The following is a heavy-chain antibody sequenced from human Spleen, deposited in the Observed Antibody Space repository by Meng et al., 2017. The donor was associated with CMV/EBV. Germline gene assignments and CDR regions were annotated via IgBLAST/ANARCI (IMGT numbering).Heavy chain of an antibody. V-gene: IGHV3-48*03. J-gene: IGHJ4*02. CDR2: ISSSGSTI. CDR1: GFTFSSYE. D-gene: IGHD2-2*02. Sequence: GESLKISCAASGFTFSSYEMNWVRQAPGKGLEWVSYISSSGSTIYYADSVKGRFTISRDNAKNSLYLQMHSLRAEDTAVYYCARSYQLLYHAEYYFDYWGQGTLVTVSS. CDR3: ARSYQLLYHAEYYFDY.